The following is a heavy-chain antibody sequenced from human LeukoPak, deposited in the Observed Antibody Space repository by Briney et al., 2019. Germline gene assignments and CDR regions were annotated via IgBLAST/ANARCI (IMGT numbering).Heavy chain of an antibody. CDR1: GYTFTGYY. CDR3: ARATGGYSKPPDAFDI. Sequence: PLASVKVSCKASGYTFTGYYMHWVRQAPGQGLEWMGWINPNSGGTNYAQKFQGRVTMTRDTSISTAYMELSRLRSDDTAVYYCARATGGYSKPPDAFDIWGQGTMVTVSS. D-gene: IGHD5-18*01. J-gene: IGHJ3*02. V-gene: IGHV1-2*02. CDR2: INPNSGGT.